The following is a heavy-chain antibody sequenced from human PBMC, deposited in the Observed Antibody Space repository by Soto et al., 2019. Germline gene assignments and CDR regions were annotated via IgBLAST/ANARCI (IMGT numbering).Heavy chain of an antibody. D-gene: IGHD3-3*01. CDR1: GFTLSSHT. V-gene: IGHV3-48*01. Sequence: VHLVESGGGLVQPGGSLRLSCAASGFTLSSHTMNWVRQAPGKGLEWVSYISSNSRTMYYVDSVKGRFTISRDNAKNSLYLQMSTLRAEDTAVYYCARDFARGYDFWSGPDYWGQGTLVTVSS. CDR2: ISSNSRTM. J-gene: IGHJ4*02. CDR3: ARDFARGYDFWSGPDY.